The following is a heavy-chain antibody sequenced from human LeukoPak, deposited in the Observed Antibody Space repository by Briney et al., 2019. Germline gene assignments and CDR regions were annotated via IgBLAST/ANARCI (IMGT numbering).Heavy chain of an antibody. CDR3: ARGPTSSSWYYYYYGMDV. CDR1: GFTFSSYR. V-gene: IGHV3-74*01. Sequence: PGGSLRLSCAASGFTFSSYRMHWVRQAPGKGLVWVSRINSDGSSTSYADSVKGRFTISRDNAKNTLYLQMNSLRAEDTAVYYCARGPTSSSWYYYYYGMDVWGQGTTVTVSS. D-gene: IGHD6-13*01. CDR2: INSDGSST. J-gene: IGHJ6*02.